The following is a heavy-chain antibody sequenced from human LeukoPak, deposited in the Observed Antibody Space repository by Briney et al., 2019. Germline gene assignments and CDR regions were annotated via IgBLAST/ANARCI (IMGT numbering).Heavy chain of an antibody. CDR3: ARDKSVVVPARY. Sequence: SVKVSCKASGGTFSSYAISWVRQAPGQGLEWMGGIIPILGTANYAQKFQGRVTVTADESTSTAYMELSSLRSEDTAVYYCARDKSVVVPARYWGQGTLVTVSS. V-gene: IGHV1-69*13. CDR1: GGTFSSYA. CDR2: IIPILGTA. J-gene: IGHJ4*02. D-gene: IGHD2-2*01.